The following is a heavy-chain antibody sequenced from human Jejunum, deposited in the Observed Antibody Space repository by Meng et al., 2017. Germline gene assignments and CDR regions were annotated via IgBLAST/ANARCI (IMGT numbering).Heavy chain of an antibody. V-gene: IGHV3-23*01. CDR2: ISASARDT. CDR3: AKALEEAAGTARRYYDY. CDR1: GFIFSDYA. J-gene: IGHJ4*02. D-gene: IGHD6-13*01. Sequence: GESLKISCAASGFIFSDYAMGWVRQAPGKGLEWVSSISASARDTYYADSVKGRFSISRDNSKNTLYLQMNSLRVDDSAVYFCAKALEEAAGTARRYYDYWGLGTLVTVSS.